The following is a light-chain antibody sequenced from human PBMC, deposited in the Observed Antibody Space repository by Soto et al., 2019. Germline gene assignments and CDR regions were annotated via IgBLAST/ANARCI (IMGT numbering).Light chain of an antibody. J-gene: IGKJ1*01. CDR3: QQYKNWPQT. Sequence: EAVLTQSPATLSVSPGERATLSCRASQSVATNVAWYQQRPGQAPRLLIYGASKRAIGLPARFSGSGSGTEFTLTITSLQSEDFAGYYCQQYKNWPQTFGQGTKVEIK. CDR2: GAS. CDR1: QSVATN. V-gene: IGKV3-15*01.